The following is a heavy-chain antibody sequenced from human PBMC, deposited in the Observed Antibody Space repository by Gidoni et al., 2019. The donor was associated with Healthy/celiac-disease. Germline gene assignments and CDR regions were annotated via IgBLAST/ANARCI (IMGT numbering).Heavy chain of an antibody. V-gene: IGHV3-11*01. J-gene: IGHJ4*02. CDR3: ARDHYGSGSLFDY. Sequence: QVQLVESGGGLVKPGGSLRPSCAATGFTVSDYYMSWIRQAPGKGLECVSYISSSGSTIYYADSVKGRFTISRDNAKHSLYLQMNSLRAEDTAVYYCARDHYGSGSLFDYWGQGTLVTVSS. D-gene: IGHD3-10*01. CDR1: GFTVSDYY. CDR2: ISSSGSTI.